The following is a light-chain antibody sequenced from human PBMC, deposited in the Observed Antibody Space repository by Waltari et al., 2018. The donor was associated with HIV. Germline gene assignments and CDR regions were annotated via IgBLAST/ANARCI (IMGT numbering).Light chain of an antibody. V-gene: IGLV2-8*01. CDR2: EVS. CDR3: SSYAGSKNLV. CDR1: SSDVGGYNY. J-gene: IGLJ2*01. Sequence: QSALTQPPSASGSPGQSVTISCTGTSSDVGGYNYVSWYQQHPGKAPKLMIYEVSKRPSGAPDRFSGSKSGNTASLTVSGLQAEDEAEYYCSSYAGSKNLVFGGGTKLTVL.